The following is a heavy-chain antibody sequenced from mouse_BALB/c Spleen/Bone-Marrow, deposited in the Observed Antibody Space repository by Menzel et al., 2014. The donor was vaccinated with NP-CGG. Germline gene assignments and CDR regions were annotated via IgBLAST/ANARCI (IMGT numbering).Heavy chain of an antibody. Sequence: QVQLKQSGAELVRPGVSVKISCKGSGYTFTDYAMHWVKRSHAKSLEWIGVISTYYGDASYNQKFKGKATMTVDKSSSTAYMELARLTSEDSAIYYCARDYDYGFAYWGQGTLVTVSA. D-gene: IGHD2-4*01. J-gene: IGHJ3*01. CDR2: ISTYYGDA. CDR1: GYTFTDYA. V-gene: IGHV1S137*01. CDR3: ARDYDYGFAY.